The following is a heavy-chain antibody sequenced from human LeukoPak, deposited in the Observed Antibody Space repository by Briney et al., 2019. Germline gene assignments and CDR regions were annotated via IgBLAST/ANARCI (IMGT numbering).Heavy chain of an antibody. D-gene: IGHD2-2*01. V-gene: IGHV1-18*01. CDR1: GYPFTRYG. CDR3: ATYYCSTTSCYPYFFDY. J-gene: IGHJ4*02. CDR2: INADHGNT. Sequence: GASVKVSCKASGYPFTRYGISWVRQAPGQGLEWMGWINADHGNTKYAQKFQGRVTMTTDTSTSTAHMELRSLRSDDTAVYYCATYYCSTTSCYPYFFDYWGQGTLVTVSS.